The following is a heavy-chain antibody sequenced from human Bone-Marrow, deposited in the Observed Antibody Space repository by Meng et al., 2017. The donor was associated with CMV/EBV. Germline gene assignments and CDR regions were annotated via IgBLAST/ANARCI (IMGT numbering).Heavy chain of an antibody. CDR1: GFTFSSYE. CDR2: ISSSGSTI. D-gene: IGHD3-22*01. CDR3: VREPYDSSGYYVPGLDY. V-gene: IGHV3-48*03. Sequence: GGSLRLSCAASGFTFSSYEMNWVRQAPGKGLEWVSYISSSGSTIYYADSVKGRFTISRDNAKNSLYLQMNSLRAEDTAVYYCVREPYDSSGYYVPGLDYWGQGTLVTVSS. J-gene: IGHJ4*02.